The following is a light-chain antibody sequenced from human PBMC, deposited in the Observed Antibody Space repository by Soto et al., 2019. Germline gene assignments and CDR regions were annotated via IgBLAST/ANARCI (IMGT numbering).Light chain of an antibody. CDR1: QSVSSSY. J-gene: IGKJ2*01. CDR3: QQYGSSPRHT. CDR2: GTS. Sequence: EIVLTQSPGTLSLSPGERATLSCRASQSVSSSYLAWYQQKPGQAPRLLISGTSSRATGIPDRFSGSGSGTDFTLTISRLDAEDCAVYFSQQYGSSPRHTFGQGTKLQIK. V-gene: IGKV3-20*01.